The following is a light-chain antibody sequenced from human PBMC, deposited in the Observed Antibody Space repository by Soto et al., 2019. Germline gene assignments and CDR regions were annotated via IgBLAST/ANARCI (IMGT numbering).Light chain of an antibody. J-gene: IGLJ2*01. V-gene: IGLV1-40*01. Sequence: QPVLTQPPSVSGAPGQRVTISCTGSSSNIGAGYDVHWYQQLPGTAPKPLIYGNSNRPSGVPDRFSGSKSGTSASLAITGLQAEDEADYYCQSYDSSLSGSVFGGGTKVTVL. CDR1: SSNIGAGYD. CDR3: QSYDSSLSGSV. CDR2: GNS.